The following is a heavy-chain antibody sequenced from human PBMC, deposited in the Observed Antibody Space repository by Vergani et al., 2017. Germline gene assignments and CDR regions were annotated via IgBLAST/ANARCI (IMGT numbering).Heavy chain of an antibody. Sequence: QVQLVESGGGVVQPGRSLRLSCAASGFTFSSYAMHWVRQAPGKGLEWVAVISYDGSNKYYADSVKGRFTISRDNSKNTLYLQMNSRRAEDTAVYYCATIRLGELVVRSAFDIWGQGTMVTVSS. CDR1: GFTFSSYA. D-gene: IGHD3-16*01. V-gene: IGHV3-30*04. CDR2: ISYDGSNK. CDR3: ATIRLGELVVRSAFDI. J-gene: IGHJ3*02.